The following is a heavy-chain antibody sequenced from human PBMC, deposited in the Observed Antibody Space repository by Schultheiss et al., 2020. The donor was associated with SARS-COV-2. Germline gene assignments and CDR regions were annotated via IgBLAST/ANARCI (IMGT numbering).Heavy chain of an antibody. CDR1: GGSISSYY. CDR3: ARGGALEPFDY. Sequence: LSLTCTVSGGSISSYYWSWIRQPPGKGLEWVSAISGSGGSTYYADSVKGRFTISRDNAKNSLYLQMNSLRAEDTAVYYCARGGALEPFDYWGQGTLVTVSS. D-gene: IGHD1-1*01. CDR2: ISGSGGST. J-gene: IGHJ4*02. V-gene: IGHV3-11*04.